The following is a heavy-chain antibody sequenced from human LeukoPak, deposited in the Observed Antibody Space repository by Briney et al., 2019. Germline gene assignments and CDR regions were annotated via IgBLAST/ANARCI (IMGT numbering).Heavy chain of an antibody. D-gene: IGHD3-3*01. CDR2: IYHSGST. V-gene: IGHV4-38-2*02. CDR1: GYSISSGYY. CDR3: ARDFYDFWSGYHDS. Sequence: PSETLSLTCTVSGYSISSGYYWGWIRQPPGKGLEWIGSIYHSGSTYYNPSLKSRVTISVDTSKNQFSLKLSSVTAADTAVYYCARDFYDFWSGYHDSWGQGTLVTVSS. J-gene: IGHJ4*02.